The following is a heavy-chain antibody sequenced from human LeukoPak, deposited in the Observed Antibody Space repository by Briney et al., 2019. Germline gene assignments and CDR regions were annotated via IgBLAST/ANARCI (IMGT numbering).Heavy chain of an antibody. Sequence: PSETLSLTCSVSGDAISGSDYYWSWIRQPPGKGLEWIGYIFHSGTTYYNPSLKSRLTLSVDTSQNQFSLKVRSLTAADTAVYYCARHKRFLEWLPYFDYWGQGTLVTVSS. CDR2: IFHSGTT. CDR3: ARHKRFLEWLPYFDY. J-gene: IGHJ4*02. CDR1: GDAISGSDYY. D-gene: IGHD3-3*01. V-gene: IGHV4-30-4*01.